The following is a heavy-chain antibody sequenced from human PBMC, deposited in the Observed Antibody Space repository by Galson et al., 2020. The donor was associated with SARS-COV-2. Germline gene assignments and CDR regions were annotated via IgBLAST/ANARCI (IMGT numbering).Heavy chain of an antibody. CDR3: ARDGQTSSGWAVDY. D-gene: IGHD6-19*01. CDR1: GFTFSSHA. J-gene: IGHJ4*02. Sequence: GGSLRLSCAASGFTFSSHAMHWVRQAPGKGLEWVAQIFFDGSDKYYGDSVKGRFTISRDSSKNPVYLQMNNLRADDTAVYYCARDGQTSSGWAVDYWGQGTLVTVSS. CDR2: IFFDGSDK. V-gene: IGHV3-33*01.